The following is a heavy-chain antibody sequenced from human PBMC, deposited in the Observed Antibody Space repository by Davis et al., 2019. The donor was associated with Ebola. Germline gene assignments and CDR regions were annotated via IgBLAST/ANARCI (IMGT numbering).Heavy chain of an antibody. Sequence: GTLSLTCAASGFTFSDYYMSWIRQAPGKGLEWVSYISSSGSTIYYADSVKGGFTISRDNAKNSLYLQMNSLRAEDTAVYYCARVYGDSFDYWGQGTLVTVSS. CDR1: GFTFSDYY. V-gene: IGHV3-11*01. J-gene: IGHJ4*02. CDR2: ISSSGSTI. D-gene: IGHD4-17*01. CDR3: ARVYGDSFDY.